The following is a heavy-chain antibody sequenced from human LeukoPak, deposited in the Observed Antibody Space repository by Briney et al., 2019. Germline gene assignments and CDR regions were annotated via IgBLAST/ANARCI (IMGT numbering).Heavy chain of an antibody. J-gene: IGHJ6*02. D-gene: IGHD3-10*01. CDR3: ARPYYYGSGSFRGMDV. Sequence: GGSLRLSCAASGFXFSSYSMNWVRQAPGKGLEWVSSISSSSNYIYYADSVKGRFTLSRDNAKNSLYLQMNSLRAEDTAVYYCARPYYYGSGSFRGMDVWGQGTTVTVSS. CDR1: GFXFSSYS. CDR2: ISSSSNYI. V-gene: IGHV3-21*01.